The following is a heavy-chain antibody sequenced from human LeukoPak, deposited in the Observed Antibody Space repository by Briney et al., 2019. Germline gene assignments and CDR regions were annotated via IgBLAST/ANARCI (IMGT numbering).Heavy chain of an antibody. CDR1: GYTFTSYF. V-gene: IGHV1-46*01. Sequence: ASVKVSCKASGYTFTSYFMHWMRQAPGQGLEWMGIINPSGGSTSYTQKFQGRVTMTRDTSTSTVYMELNSLRSEDTAVYYCARATGPRVGATSQEYYFDYWGQRTLVTVSS. CDR3: ARATGPRVGATSQEYYFDY. J-gene: IGHJ4*02. CDR2: INPSGGST. D-gene: IGHD1-26*01.